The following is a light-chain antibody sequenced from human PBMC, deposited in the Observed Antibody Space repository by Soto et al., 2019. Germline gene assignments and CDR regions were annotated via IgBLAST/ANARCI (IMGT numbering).Light chain of an antibody. V-gene: IGKV1-5*03. Sequence: DIQMTQSPSTLSASVGDRVTIACRASQTISSWLGWYQQKPGKAPKLLIYKASTLKSGVPSRFSGSGSRTEFTLTISSLQPDDFATYYCQHYHSYSEAVGQGTKV. CDR1: QTISSW. J-gene: IGKJ1*01. CDR2: KAS. CDR3: QHYHSYSEA.